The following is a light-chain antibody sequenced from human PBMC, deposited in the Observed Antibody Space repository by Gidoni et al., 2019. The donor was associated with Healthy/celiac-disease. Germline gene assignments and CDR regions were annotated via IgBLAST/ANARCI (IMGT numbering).Light chain of an antibody. CDR2: DAS. CDR1: QSVSSY. Sequence: EIVLTHSPATLSLSPGERATLSCRASQSVSSYLAWYQQKPGQAPRLLIYDASNRATGIPARFSGSGSGTDFTLTISSLEPEDFAVYYCQQRSNWPPLVTFGGGTKVEIK. V-gene: IGKV3-11*01. J-gene: IGKJ4*01. CDR3: QQRSNWPPLVT.